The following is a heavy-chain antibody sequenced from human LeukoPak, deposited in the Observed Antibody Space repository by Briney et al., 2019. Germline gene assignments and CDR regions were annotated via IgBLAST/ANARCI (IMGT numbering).Heavy chain of an antibody. D-gene: IGHD3-10*01. V-gene: IGHV3-30*01. J-gene: IGHJ4*02. Sequence: GGSLRLSCAASGFTFSTYAMHWVRQAPGKGLEWVSLISSGGTDEYYADSVKGRFTISRDNSKNTLYLQLNSLRAEDTAVYYCARDSTYYYDSGSSGPPYFDNWGQGTLVTVSS. CDR1: GFTFSTYA. CDR2: ISSGGTDE. CDR3: ARDSTYYYDSGSSGPPYFDN.